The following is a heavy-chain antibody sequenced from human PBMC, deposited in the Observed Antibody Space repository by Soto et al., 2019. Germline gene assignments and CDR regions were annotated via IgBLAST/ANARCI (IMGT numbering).Heavy chain of an antibody. D-gene: IGHD3-10*01. CDR2: IYWDDYK. CDR3: AHKGSGLYPLDY. Sequence: QITLKESGPTLVKPTQTLTLTCTFSGFSLDTSGVGVGWIRQPPGKALEWVAVIYWDDYKHFSPSLESRLTITKDTSKNLVVLTMTDKDPVDTATYYCAHKGSGLYPLDYWGQGTLVTVSS. V-gene: IGHV2-5*02. CDR1: GFSLDTSGVG. J-gene: IGHJ4*02.